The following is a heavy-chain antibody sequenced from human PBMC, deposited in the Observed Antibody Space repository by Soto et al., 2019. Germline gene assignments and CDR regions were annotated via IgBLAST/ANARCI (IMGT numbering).Heavy chain of an antibody. CDR1: GYSFIDYW. Sequence: PGESLKISCKGSGYSFIDYWIGWVRQVPGKGLEWMGVIYPGDSDTRYSPSFQGHVTISADKSISTAYLQMNSLRAEDTAVYYCARDRIAARRISYYYYYGMDVWGQGTTVTVSS. CDR2: IYPGDSDT. D-gene: IGHD6-6*01. J-gene: IGHJ6*02. CDR3: ARDRIAARRISYYYYYGMDV. V-gene: IGHV5-51*01.